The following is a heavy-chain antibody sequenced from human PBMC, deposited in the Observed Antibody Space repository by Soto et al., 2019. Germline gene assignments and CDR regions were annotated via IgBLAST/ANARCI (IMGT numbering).Heavy chain of an antibody. CDR3: ARRGIVGAGWFDP. Sequence: QLQLQESGPGLVRPSETLSLTCTVSGGSISSSSYFWGWIRQAPGERLEYIGHIFYNGNTYYNPSLKSRVXXSXDXXKNQFSLQLRFVTAADTAVYYCARRGIVGAGWFDPWGQGTLVTVSS. D-gene: IGHD1-26*01. J-gene: IGHJ5*02. CDR1: GGSISSSSYF. CDR2: IFYNGNT. V-gene: IGHV4-39*01.